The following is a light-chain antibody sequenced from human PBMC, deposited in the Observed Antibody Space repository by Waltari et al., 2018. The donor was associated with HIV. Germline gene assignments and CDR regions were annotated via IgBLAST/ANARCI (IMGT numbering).Light chain of an antibody. V-gene: IGLV1-47*01. CDR1: SSNIGTFY. CDR3: AAWDDSLSRPV. CDR2: RNN. J-gene: IGLJ3*02. Sequence: QSVLTQPPSASGTPGQRVTISCSGSSSNIGTFYVYWYQQLPGTAPKLLIYRNNQRPSGVPDRFAGSKSGSSASLAISVLRSEDEADYYCAAWDDSLSRPVFGGGTKLTVL.